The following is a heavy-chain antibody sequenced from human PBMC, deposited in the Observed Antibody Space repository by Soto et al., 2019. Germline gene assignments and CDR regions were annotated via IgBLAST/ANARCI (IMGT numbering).Heavy chain of an antibody. CDR1: GGSMSSYY. CDR2: IYYSGST. CDR3: ARYGSGSSVWCDP. D-gene: IGHD3-10*01. V-gene: IGHV4-59*01. Sequence: SETLCLTCTVSGGSMSSYYWSWIRQPPGKGLEWIGYIYYSGSTIYNPSLKSRVTISVDTSKNQFSLKLSSVTAADTAVYYCARYGSGSSVWCDPWGQGTLVTVSS. J-gene: IGHJ5*02.